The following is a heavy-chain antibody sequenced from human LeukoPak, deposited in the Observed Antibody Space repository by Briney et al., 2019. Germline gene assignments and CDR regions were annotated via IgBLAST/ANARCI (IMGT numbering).Heavy chain of an antibody. CDR1: GGSISSSSYY. J-gene: IGHJ4*02. Sequence: PSETLSLTCTVSGGSISSSSYYWGWIRQPPGKGLEWIGSIYYSGSTYYNPSLKSRVTISVDTSKNQFSLKLSSVTAADTAVYYCARRGYFDYWGLGTLVAVSS. CDR2: IYYSGST. CDR3: ARRGYFDY. V-gene: IGHV4-39*07.